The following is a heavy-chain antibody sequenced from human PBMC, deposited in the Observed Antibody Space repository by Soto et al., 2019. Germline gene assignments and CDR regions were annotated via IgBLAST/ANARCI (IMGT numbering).Heavy chain of an antibody. CDR3: ARKIAVSGHDAFDV. Sequence: QVQLQESGPGLVKPSDTLSLTCAVSGYSISSSHWWVWIRQPPGKGLEWIGYISYSGTTYYNPSLMSRVTMSVDTSNNQISLRLSSVTAVDTAVYYCARKIAVSGHDAFDVWGQGTMVTVSS. CDR2: ISYSGTT. CDR1: GYSISSSHW. D-gene: IGHD6-19*01. J-gene: IGHJ3*01. V-gene: IGHV4-28*01.